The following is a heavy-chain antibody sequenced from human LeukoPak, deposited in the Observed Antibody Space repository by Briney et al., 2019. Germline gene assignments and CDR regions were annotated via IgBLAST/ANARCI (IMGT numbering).Heavy chain of an antibody. V-gene: IGHV4-38-2*01. D-gene: IGHD3-22*01. CDR2: VYHSGST. CDR1: DYSISSGNY. Sequence: SETLSLTCAVSDYSISSGNYWGWIRQPPGKGLEWIGSVYHSGSTHYRPSLKSRVTISVDTSKNQFSLKLRSVTAADTAVYYCARNDSSGYFDYWGQGTLVTVSS. CDR3: ARNDSSGYFDY. J-gene: IGHJ4*02.